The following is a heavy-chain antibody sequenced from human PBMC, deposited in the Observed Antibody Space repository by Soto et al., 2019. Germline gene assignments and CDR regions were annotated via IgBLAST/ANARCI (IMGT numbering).Heavy chain of an antibody. CDR3: ERARIVATISAFDI. CDR2: ISSSSSYI. Sequence: WGSLTHSCAASGFTFSSYNMNWVLQAPGKGLEWVSSISSSSSYIYYADSVKGRFTISRDNAKNSLYLQMNSLRAEDTAVYYCERARIVATISAFDIWGQGTMVTVS. D-gene: IGHD5-12*01. CDR1: GFTFSSYN. J-gene: IGHJ3*02. V-gene: IGHV3-21*01.